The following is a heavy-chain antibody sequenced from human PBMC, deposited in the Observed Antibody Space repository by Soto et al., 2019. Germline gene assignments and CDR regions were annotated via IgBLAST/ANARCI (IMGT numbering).Heavy chain of an antibody. Sequence: PSETLSLTCAVYDGSFSDYYWTWIRQSPGKGLEWIGEINHSGSTSYNPSLKSRVTISVDTSKNQFSLKLSSVTAADTAVYYCARVLAAAGTVLDYWGQGTLVTVSS. CDR3: ARVLAAAGTVLDY. CDR2: INHSGST. J-gene: IGHJ4*02. CDR1: DGSFSDYY. V-gene: IGHV4-34*01. D-gene: IGHD6-13*01.